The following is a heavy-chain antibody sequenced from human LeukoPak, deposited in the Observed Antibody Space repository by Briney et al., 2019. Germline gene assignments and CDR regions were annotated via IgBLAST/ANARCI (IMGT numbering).Heavy chain of an antibody. J-gene: IGHJ5*02. CDR3: ARGGRGDQNWFDP. CDR1: GGTFSSYA. D-gene: IGHD1-26*01. V-gene: IGHV1-46*01. Sequence: ASVKVSCKASGGTFSSYAISWVRQAPGQGLEWMGIINPSGGSTSYAQKFQGRVTMTRDTSTSTVYMELSSLRSEDTAVYYCARGGRGDQNWFDPWGQGTLVTVSS. CDR2: INPSGGST.